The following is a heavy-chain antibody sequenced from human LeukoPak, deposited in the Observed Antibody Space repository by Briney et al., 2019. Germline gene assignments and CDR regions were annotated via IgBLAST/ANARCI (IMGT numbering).Heavy chain of an antibody. V-gene: IGHV5-51*06. CDR3: ARTHGNSPHGYFVNY. CDR2: IYPGDSDT. D-gene: IGHD4-23*01. Sequence: GESLKISCKGGGYSFTKYWIGWVRQMPGKGLEWMGIIYPGDSDTRYSPSFQGQVTISADKSINTAYLQWSSLKASDTAIYYCARTHGNSPHGYFVNYWGQGTLVTVSS. J-gene: IGHJ4*02. CDR1: GYSFTKYW.